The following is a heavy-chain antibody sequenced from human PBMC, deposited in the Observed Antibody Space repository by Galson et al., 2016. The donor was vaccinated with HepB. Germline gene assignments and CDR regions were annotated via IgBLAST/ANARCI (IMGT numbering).Heavy chain of an antibody. Sequence: SLRLSCAASGFTFNYYAMSWVRQAPGKGLEWVSGIFGNGGSTYYADSVKGRFTISRDNSKKTLYLQMNSLRAEDTAVYYCARKGQQLTGNWYFDLWGRGTLVTVSS. CDR1: GFTFNYYA. CDR3: ARKGQQLTGNWYFDL. D-gene: IGHD6-13*01. J-gene: IGHJ2*01. V-gene: IGHV3-23*01. CDR2: IFGNGGST.